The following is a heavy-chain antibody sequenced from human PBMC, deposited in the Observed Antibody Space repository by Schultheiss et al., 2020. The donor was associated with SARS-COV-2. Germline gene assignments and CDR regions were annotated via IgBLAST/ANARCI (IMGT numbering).Heavy chain of an antibody. D-gene: IGHD2-21*02. CDR1: GFSFSTYS. Sequence: GESLKISCTASGFSFSTYSLNWVRQAPGEGLEWVSSISGSGDYIYYADSVRGRFTLSRDNAKNSLFLQMHRLTAEDTAMYYCARDGLKYCAGNCYSGYFHHWGQGTLVTVSS. J-gene: IGHJ1*01. CDR2: ISGSGDYI. CDR3: ARDGLKYCAGNCYSGYFHH. V-gene: IGHV3-21*01.